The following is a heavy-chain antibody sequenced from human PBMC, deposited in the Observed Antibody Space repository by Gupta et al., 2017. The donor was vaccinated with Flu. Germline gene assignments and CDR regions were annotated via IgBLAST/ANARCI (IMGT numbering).Heavy chain of an antibody. Sequence: QVQLVESGGGVVMPGGSLRLSCAASGFTFSEKYMSWIRQAPGKGLEWLSYISDSGVTTNYAASVKGRFTISRDNARNSLYLQMNSLRAEDTAVYYCASHPHTFYFDSWGQGIVVAVSS. CDR1: GFTFSEKY. CDR2: ISDSGVTT. CDR3: ASHPHTFYFDS. D-gene: IGHD3-16*01. J-gene: IGHJ4*02. V-gene: IGHV3-11*01.